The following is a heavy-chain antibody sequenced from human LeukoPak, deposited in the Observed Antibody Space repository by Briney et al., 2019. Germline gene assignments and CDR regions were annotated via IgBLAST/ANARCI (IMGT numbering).Heavy chain of an antibody. CDR3: ARDSVYIVVVPAAINWFDP. J-gene: IGHJ5*02. V-gene: IGHV1-69*01. CDR2: IIPIFGTA. CDR1: GGTFSSYA. Sequence: GSSVKVSCKASGGTFSSYAISWVRQAPGQGLEWMGGIIPIFGTANYAQKFQGRVTITADESTSTAYMELSSLRSEDTAVYYCARDSVYIVVVPAAINWFDPWGQGTLVTVSS. D-gene: IGHD2-2*01.